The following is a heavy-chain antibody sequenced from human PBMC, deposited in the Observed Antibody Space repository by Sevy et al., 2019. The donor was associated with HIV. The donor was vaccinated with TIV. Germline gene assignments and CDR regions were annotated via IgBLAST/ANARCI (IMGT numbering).Heavy chain of an antibody. J-gene: IGHJ5*02. CDR2: INWNGDST. CDR1: GFTFDDYG. CDR3: VGDSGSGTYPRWFDP. D-gene: IGHD1-26*01. Sequence: GGSLRLSCVASGFTFDDYGMSWVRQVPGKGLEWVSGINWNGDSTNYADSVKGRFTIFRDNAKNSLYLQMNSLRPEDTALYYCVGDSGSGTYPRWFDPWGQGTLVTVSS. V-gene: IGHV3-20*04.